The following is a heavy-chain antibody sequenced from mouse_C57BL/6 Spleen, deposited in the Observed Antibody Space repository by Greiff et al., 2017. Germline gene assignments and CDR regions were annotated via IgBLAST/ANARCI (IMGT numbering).Heavy chain of an antibody. CDR2: IYPGNSDT. V-gene: IGHV1-5*01. D-gene: IGHD1-1*01. Sequence: EVQLQQSGTVLARPGASVKMSCKTSGYTFTSYWMHWVKQRPGQGLEWIGAIYPGNSDTSYNQKFKGKAKLTAVTSTSTAYMELSSLTNEDSAVYYCAREVYVGNFDYWGQGTTLTVSS. CDR1: GYTFTSYW. CDR3: AREVYVGNFDY. J-gene: IGHJ2*01.